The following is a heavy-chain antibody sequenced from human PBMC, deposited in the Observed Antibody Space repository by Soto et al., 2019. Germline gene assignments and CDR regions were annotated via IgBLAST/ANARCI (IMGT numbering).Heavy chain of an antibody. Sequence: PGGSLRLSCAASGFTFSSYWMSWVRQAPGKGLEWVANIKQDGSEKYYVDSVKGRFTISRDNAKNSLYLQMNSLRAEDTAVYYCARDRGEHYYDSSGPDSGYYYYYGMDVWGQGTTVTVSS. CDR1: GFTFSSYW. V-gene: IGHV3-7*01. CDR2: IKQDGSEK. CDR3: ARDRGEHYYDSSGPDSGYYYYYGMDV. J-gene: IGHJ6*02. D-gene: IGHD3-22*01.